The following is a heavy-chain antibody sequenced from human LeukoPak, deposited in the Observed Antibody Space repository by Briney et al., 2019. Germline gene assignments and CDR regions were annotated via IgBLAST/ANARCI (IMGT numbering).Heavy chain of an antibody. J-gene: IGHJ4*02. CDR2: IYYSGST. Sequence: SETLSLTCTVSGDSISKYYWSWIRQPPGKGLEWIGDIYYSGSTNYNPSLKSRVTMSVDTSKNQFSLKLTSVTAADTALYYCARELKVGNTGYYLDYWGQGTLVTVSP. CDR1: GDSISKYY. CDR3: ARELKVGNTGYYLDY. D-gene: IGHD2/OR15-2a*01. V-gene: IGHV4-59*01.